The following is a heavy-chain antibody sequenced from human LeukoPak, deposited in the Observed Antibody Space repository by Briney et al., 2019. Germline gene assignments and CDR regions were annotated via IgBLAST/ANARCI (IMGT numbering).Heavy chain of an antibody. V-gene: IGHV4-30-2*01. CDR1: GGTISSGGYS. D-gene: IGHD1/OR15-1a*01. Sequence: SETLSLTCAVSGGTISSGGYSWSWIRQPPGKGLEWIGYIYHSGSTYYNPSLKSRVTISVDRSKNQFSLKLSSVTAADTAVYYRARAPRLQTTYYFDYWGQGTLVTVSS. CDR3: ARAPRLQTTYYFDY. CDR2: IYHSGST. J-gene: IGHJ4*02.